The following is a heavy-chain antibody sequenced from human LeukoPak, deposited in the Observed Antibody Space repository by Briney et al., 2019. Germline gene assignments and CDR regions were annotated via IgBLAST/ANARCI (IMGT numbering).Heavy chain of an antibody. D-gene: IGHD3-22*01. CDR1: GDSINSLDL. Sequence: SGTLSLTCTVSGDSINSLDLWSWVRQPPGKGLEWIGYIYHSGSTYYNPSLKSRVTISVDRSKNQFSLKLSSVTAADTAVYYCARGGSGYYYVFDYWGQGTLVTVSS. J-gene: IGHJ4*02. CDR2: IYHSGST. CDR3: ARGGSGYYYVFDY. V-gene: IGHV4-4*02.